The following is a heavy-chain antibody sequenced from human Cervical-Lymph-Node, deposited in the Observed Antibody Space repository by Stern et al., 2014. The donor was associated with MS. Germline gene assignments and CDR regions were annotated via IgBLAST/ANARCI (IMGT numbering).Heavy chain of an antibody. CDR1: GVTINTYA. CDR2: IVPVFDKS. D-gene: IGHD4-23*01. V-gene: IGHV1-69*12. J-gene: IGHJ4*02. CDR3: ARERGNTYGFDY. Sequence: QDQLVQSGAEVRKPWSSVKVSCRASGVTINTYAVSWVRQAPGQGLEWMGAIVPVFDKSKNAQRFQERVTITADESTSTVYMELSGLTSEDTAVYYCARERGNTYGFDYWGQGTLVTVSS.